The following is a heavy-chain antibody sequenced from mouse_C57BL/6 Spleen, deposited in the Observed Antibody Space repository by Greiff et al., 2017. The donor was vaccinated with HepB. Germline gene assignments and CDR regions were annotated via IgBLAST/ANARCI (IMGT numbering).Heavy chain of an antibody. CDR2: IDPSDSYT. Sequence: QVQLQQPGAELVRPGTSVKLSCKASGYTFTSYWMHWVKQRPGQGLECIGVIDPSDSYTNYNQKFKGKATLTVDTSSSTAYMQLSSLTSVDSAVYYCARGDYYGSSYPYAMDYWGQGTSVTVSS. CDR3: ARGDYYGSSYPYAMDY. V-gene: IGHV1-59*01. CDR1: GYTFTSYW. D-gene: IGHD1-1*01. J-gene: IGHJ4*01.